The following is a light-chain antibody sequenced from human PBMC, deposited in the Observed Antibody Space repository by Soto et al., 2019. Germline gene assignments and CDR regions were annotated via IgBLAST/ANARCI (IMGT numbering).Light chain of an antibody. Sequence: DLQMTQSPSSLSASVGDRVTITCRASQSISSYLNWYQQKPGKAPKPLIYAASSLQSGVPSRFSGSGSSTYFTLTISSLHPEDFASYYCQQSYITPYTFGQGTKLEIK. CDR2: AAS. V-gene: IGKV1-39*01. CDR1: QSISSY. J-gene: IGKJ2*01. CDR3: QQSYITPYT.